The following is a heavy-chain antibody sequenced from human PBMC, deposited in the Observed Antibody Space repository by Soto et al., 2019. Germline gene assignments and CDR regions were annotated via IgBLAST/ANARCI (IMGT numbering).Heavy chain of an antibody. D-gene: IGHD2-21*01. Sequence: QVQLVESGGGVVQPGRSLTLSCAASGFTFSSYVIHWVRQTPDKGLEWVAFISRDGSNAYYADSVKGRFTISRDNSKNTLYLEMNSLRSEDTAVYYCAIDDDGRSDCDLGYWGQGTLVVVSS. CDR1: GFTFSSYV. V-gene: IGHV3-30-3*01. CDR3: AIDDDGRSDCDLGY. J-gene: IGHJ4*02. CDR2: ISRDGSNA.